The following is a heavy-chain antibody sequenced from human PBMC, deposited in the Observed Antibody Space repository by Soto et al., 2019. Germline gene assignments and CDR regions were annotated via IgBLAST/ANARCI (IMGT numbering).Heavy chain of an antibody. D-gene: IGHD5-18*01. CDR2: MSPYNDDT. Sequence: QVQLVQSGTEVKKPGASVKVSCKTSGYTFINYGISWVRQAPGQGPEWMGWMSPYNDDTKYAQKFQGRVTMTTDTPTSTAYMEMRSLRSDDTAIYYCARDGFYAGSGRYSSGYSPTRYYAMDVWGQGTTVTVSS. CDR1: GYTFINYG. J-gene: IGHJ6*02. V-gene: IGHV1-18*01. CDR3: ARDGFYAGSGRYSSGYSPTRYYAMDV.